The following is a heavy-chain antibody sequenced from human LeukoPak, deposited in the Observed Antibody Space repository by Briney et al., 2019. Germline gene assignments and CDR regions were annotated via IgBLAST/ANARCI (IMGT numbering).Heavy chain of an antibody. CDR3: AKRSPPY. CDR2: IYISAIT. CDR1: GFSISSND. V-gene: IGHV3-66*04. D-gene: IGHD3-10*01. J-gene: IGHJ4*02. Sequence: PGGSLRLSCTASGFSISSNDMNWVRQSPGKGLEWVSLIYISAITKYADSVQGRFTVSRDNSKNTLYLQMNSLRAEDTAVYYCAKRSPPYWGQGTLVTASS.